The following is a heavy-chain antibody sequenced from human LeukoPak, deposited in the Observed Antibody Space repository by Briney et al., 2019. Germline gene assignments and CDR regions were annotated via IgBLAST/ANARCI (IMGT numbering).Heavy chain of an antibody. CDR3: TRDFAFQQFDY. D-gene: IGHD1/OR15-1a*01. V-gene: IGHV3-7*01. J-gene: IGHJ4*02. CDR2: INQDGSTK. CDR1: GLSFNNFW. Sequence: PEWALILSCANTGLSFNNFWLTGLRKAPRKGPEWLANINQDGSTKNYVDAVEGRFTISRDNAKNSLYLQMNSLRAEDTAVYYCTRDFAFQQFDYWGQGTLVTVSS.